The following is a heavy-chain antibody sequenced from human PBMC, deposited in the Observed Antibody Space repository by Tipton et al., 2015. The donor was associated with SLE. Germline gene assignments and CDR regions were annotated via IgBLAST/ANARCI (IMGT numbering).Heavy chain of an antibody. D-gene: IGHD5-12*01. J-gene: IGHJ6*02. CDR1: NGSINAYY. CDR2: VFHLGAA. V-gene: IGHV4-59*01. CDR3: ARGWGHDSLYYYYGMDV. Sequence: TLSLTCTVSNGSINAYYWSWVRQTPGKGLEYIGHVFHLGAANYSPSLKSRVAMSVDSSKNQFSLKLSSVTAADTAVYYCARGWGHDSLYYYYGMDVWGQGTTVTVSS.